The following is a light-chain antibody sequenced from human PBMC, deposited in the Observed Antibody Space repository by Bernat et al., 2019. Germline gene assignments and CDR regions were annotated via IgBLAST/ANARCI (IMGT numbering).Light chain of an antibody. CDR2: GAS. J-gene: IGKJ5*01. CDR1: QVIGTY. Sequence: DIQLTQSPSFLSASVGDRVTITCRASQVIGTYLAWYHQKPGKAPHLLIYGASTLQSGVPSGFSGSGSGTEFTLTISSLQPEDSATYYCQQLDKFPITFGQGTRLEIK. CDR3: QQLDKFPIT. V-gene: IGKV1-9*01.